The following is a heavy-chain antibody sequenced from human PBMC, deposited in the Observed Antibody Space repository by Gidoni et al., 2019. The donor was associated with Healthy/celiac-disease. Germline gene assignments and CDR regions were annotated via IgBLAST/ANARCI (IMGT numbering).Heavy chain of an antibody. Sequence: EVQLLESGGGLVQPGGSLRLSCAASGFTFRSYAMSWVRQAPGKGLEWVSAMSGSGGSTYYADSSRRRFTISRDNSKNTLYLQMNSLRAEDTAVYYCAGVGAYYYYYGMDAWGQGTTVTVSS. CDR1: GFTFRSYA. V-gene: IGHV3-23*01. D-gene: IGHD1-26*01. CDR3: AGVGAYYYYYGMDA. CDR2: MSGSGGST. J-gene: IGHJ6*02.